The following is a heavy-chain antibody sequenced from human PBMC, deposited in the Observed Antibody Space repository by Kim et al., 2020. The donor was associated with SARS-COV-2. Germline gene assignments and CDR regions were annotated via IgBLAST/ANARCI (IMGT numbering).Heavy chain of an antibody. D-gene: IGHD6-13*01. CDR2: IIPIFGTA. V-gene: IGHV1-69*13. J-gene: IGHJ5*02. CDR3: ASQQQPGHGWFDP. Sequence: SVKVSCKASGGTFSSYAISWVRQAPGQGLEWMGGIIPIFGTANYAQKFQGRVTITADESTSTAYMELSSLRSEDTAVYYCASQQQPGHGWFDPWGQGTLVTVSS. CDR1: GGTFSSYA.